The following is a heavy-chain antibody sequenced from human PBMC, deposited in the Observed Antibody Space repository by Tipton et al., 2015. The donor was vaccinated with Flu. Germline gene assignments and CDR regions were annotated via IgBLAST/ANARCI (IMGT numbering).Heavy chain of an antibody. Sequence: TLSLTCSVSGYSIRSAYYWGWVRRPPGKGLEWIGTIYHSGTTYYNPSLKSRLTISVDTSKNQFSLRLSSVTAADTAVYYCARNTGDSVRGVIDYWGQGTMVTVSP. CDR2: IYHSGTT. CDR3: ARNTGDSVRGVIDY. CDR1: GYSIRSAYY. D-gene: IGHD3-10*02. V-gene: IGHV4-38-2*01. J-gene: IGHJ4*02.